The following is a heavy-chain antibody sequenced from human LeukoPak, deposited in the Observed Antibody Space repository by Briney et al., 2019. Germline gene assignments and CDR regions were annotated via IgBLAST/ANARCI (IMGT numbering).Heavy chain of an antibody. CDR2: IHSSGST. CDR1: GGSIISYY. CDR3: ARLRYYDSSGYYHWFDP. Sequence: SETLSLTCTVSGGSIISYYWSWIRQPPGKGLEWIAYIHSSGSTNYNPSLKSRVTISVDTSKNQFSLKLSSVTAADTAVYYCARLRYYDSSGYYHWFDPWGQGTLVTVSS. D-gene: IGHD3-22*01. J-gene: IGHJ5*02. V-gene: IGHV4-59*01.